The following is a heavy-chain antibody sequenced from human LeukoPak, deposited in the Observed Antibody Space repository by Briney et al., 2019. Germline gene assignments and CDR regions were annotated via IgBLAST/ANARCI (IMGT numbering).Heavy chain of an antibody. D-gene: IGHD3-9*01. CDR3: ATVPYQEQNHDILTGPPYYYYMDV. CDR2: MNPNSGNT. CDR1: GYTFTSYD. Sequence: ASVKVSCKASGYTFTSYDINWVRQATGQGLEWMGWMNPNSGNTGYAQKFQGRVTMTRNTSISTAYMELSSLRSEDTAVYYCATVPYQEQNHDILTGPPYYYYMDVWGKGTTVTISS. V-gene: IGHV1-8*01. J-gene: IGHJ6*03.